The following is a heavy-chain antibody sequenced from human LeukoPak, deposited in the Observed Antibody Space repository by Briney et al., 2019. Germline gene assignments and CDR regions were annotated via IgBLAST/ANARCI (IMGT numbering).Heavy chain of an antibody. CDR3: ARSLTGYGYYYDMDV. V-gene: IGHV3-48*03. Sequence: GGSLRLSCAASGFTFSSYEMNWVRQAPGKGLEWVSYISSSGSTIYYADSVKGRFTISRDNAKNSLYLQMNSLRAEGTAVYYCARSLTGYGYYYDMDVWGKGTTVTVSS. CDR2: ISSSGSTI. J-gene: IGHJ6*04. D-gene: IGHD3-9*01. CDR1: GFTFSSYE.